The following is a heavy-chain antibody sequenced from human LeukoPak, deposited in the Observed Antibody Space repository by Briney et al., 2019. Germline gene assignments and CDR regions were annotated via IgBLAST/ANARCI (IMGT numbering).Heavy chain of an antibody. CDR1: GGSISTYH. D-gene: IGHD6-13*01. V-gene: IGHV4-4*09. Sequence: PSETLSLTCTVSGGSISTYHWSWIRQPPGKGLEWIGYIYTSGSTNYNPSLKSQVTISVDKSKNQFSLNLSSVTAADTAVYYCARLVRGAAAGFDPWGQGTLVTVSS. J-gene: IGHJ5*02. CDR2: IYTSGST. CDR3: ARLVRGAAAGFDP.